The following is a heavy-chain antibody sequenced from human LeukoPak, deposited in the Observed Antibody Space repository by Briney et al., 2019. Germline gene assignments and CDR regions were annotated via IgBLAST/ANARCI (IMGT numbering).Heavy chain of an antibody. CDR2: INPNSGGT. V-gene: IGHV1-2*02. J-gene: IGHJ4*02. Sequence: ASVKVSCKASGYTFTGYYMHWVRQAPGQGLEWMGWINPNSGGTNYAQKFQGRVTMTRDTSISTAYMELSRLRSDDTAVYYCARDLGIAAAGTGGYWGQGTLVTVSS. CDR1: GYTFTGYY. D-gene: IGHD6-13*01. CDR3: ARDLGIAAAGTGGY.